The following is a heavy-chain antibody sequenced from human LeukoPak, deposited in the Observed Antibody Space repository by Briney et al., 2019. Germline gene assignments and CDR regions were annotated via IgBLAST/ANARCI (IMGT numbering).Heavy chain of an antibody. CDR3: ARGNNYGSGSLFYG. CDR2: IDPSTGGT. CDR1: GYTFSEYY. D-gene: IGHD3-10*01. V-gene: IGHV1-2*02. J-gene: IGHJ4*02. Sequence: ASVKVSCKTSGYTFSEYYIYWVRQAPGQGLEWMGWIDPSTGGTNYAQNFQGRVTMTRDTSATTVYMELSSLKSDDTAVYHCARGNNYGSGSLFYGWGQGTLVTVSS.